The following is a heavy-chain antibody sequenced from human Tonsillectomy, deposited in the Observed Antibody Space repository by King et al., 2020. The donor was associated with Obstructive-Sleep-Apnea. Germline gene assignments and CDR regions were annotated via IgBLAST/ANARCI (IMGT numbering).Heavy chain of an antibody. Sequence: VQMVESGGGLVKTGGSLRLSCVASGLSFSNAWMTWVRQVPGKGLEWVGRIKSKADGGTTDYSALVKGRFTVSRDESKKTLDLQMNSLQTEDTALSYCCTWIKVRFDWTAAWGQGTLFPFSS. J-gene: IGHJ5*02. D-gene: IGHD3/OR15-3a*01. CDR2: IKSKADGGTT. V-gene: IGHV3-15*01. CDR3: CTWIKVRFDWTAA. CDR1: GLSFSNAW.